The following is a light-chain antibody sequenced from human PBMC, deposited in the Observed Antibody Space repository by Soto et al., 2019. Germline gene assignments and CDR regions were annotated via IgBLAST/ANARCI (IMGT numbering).Light chain of an antibody. Sequence: EVVLTQSPGTLSLSPGERATLSCRASQTVISSYVAWYQQIPGQTPRLLIYGASIRATAFPARFSGSGSGTEFTLTISSLQSEDFAVYYCQQYHKWPVTVGGGTKVDIK. CDR2: GAS. CDR1: QTVISS. J-gene: IGKJ4*01. V-gene: IGKV3-15*01. CDR3: QQYHKWPVT.